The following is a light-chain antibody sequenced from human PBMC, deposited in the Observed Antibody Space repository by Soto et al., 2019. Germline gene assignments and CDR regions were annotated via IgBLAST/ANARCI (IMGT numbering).Light chain of an antibody. CDR1: SSNIGSNT. CDR2: SNN. Sequence: QAVVTQPPSASGTPGQRVTISCSGSSSNIGSNTVNWYQQLPGTAPKLLIFSNNQWPSGVPDRFSGSKSGTSASLAISGLQSQDEADYYCAAWDDSLNVVVFGGGTQLTVL. CDR3: AAWDDSLNVVV. V-gene: IGLV1-44*01. J-gene: IGLJ2*01.